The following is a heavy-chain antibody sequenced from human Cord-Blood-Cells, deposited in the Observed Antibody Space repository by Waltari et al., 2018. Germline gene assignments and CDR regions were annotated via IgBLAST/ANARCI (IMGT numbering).Heavy chain of an antibody. D-gene: IGHD2-8*02. CDR2: ISSSSSYI. CDR1: GFTFSSYS. Sequence: EVQLVESGGGLVTPGGYLRLSCAASGFTFSSYSRNWVRQAPGKGLEWVSSISSSSSYIYYADSVKGRFTISRDNAKNSLYLQMNSLRAEDTAVYYCARESGQGNYWGQGTLVTVSS. CDR3: ARESGQGNY. V-gene: IGHV3-21*01. J-gene: IGHJ4*02.